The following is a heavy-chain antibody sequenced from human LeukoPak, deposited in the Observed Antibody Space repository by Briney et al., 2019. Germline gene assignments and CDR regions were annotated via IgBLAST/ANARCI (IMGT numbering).Heavy chain of an antibody. CDR2: INHSGST. V-gene: IGHV4-34*01. CDR3: ARVGFTMIVL. Sequence: SETLSLTXAVYGGSFSGYYWSWIRQPPGKGLEWIGEINHSGSTNYNPSLKSRVTISVDTSKNQFSLKLSSVTAADTAVYYCARVGFTMIVLWGQGTLVTVSS. J-gene: IGHJ4*02. D-gene: IGHD3-22*01. CDR1: GGSFSGYY.